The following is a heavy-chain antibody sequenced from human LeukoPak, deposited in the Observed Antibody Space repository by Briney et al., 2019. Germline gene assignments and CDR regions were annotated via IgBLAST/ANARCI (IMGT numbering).Heavy chain of an antibody. Sequence: GGSLRLSCAASGFTFSSYEMNWVRQAPGKGLEWVSYISSSGNTIYYADSVRGRFTISRDNSKNSLHLQMNSLRTEDTALHYCAKGSSSDWKSIDYWGQGTLVTVSS. D-gene: IGHD6-19*01. CDR3: AKGSSSDWKSIDY. V-gene: IGHV3-48*03. CDR2: ISSSGNTI. J-gene: IGHJ4*02. CDR1: GFTFSSYE.